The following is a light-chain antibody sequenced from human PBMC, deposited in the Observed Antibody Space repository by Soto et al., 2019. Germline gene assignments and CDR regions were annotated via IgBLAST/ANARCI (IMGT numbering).Light chain of an antibody. CDR1: SSDIGAYNY. Sequence: QSVLTQPPSASGSPGQSVTISCTGTSSDIGAYNYVSWYQQYPGKAPKLMIYEVINRPSGVSNRFSGSKSGNTASLIISGLQAEDEADYYCSSYTSSSTLVFGGGTKLTVL. J-gene: IGLJ2*01. CDR3: SSYTSSSTLV. CDR2: EVI. V-gene: IGLV2-14*01.